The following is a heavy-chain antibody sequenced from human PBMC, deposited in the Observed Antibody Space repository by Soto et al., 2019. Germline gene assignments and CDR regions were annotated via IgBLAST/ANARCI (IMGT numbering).Heavy chain of an antibody. J-gene: IGHJ3*02. V-gene: IGHV4-4*02. D-gene: IGHD6-19*01. CDR2: IYHSGST. Sequence: SETLSLTCAVSGGSISSSNWWSWVRQPPGKGLEWIGEIYHSGSTNYNPSLKSRVTISVDKSKNQFFLKLSSVTAADTAVYYCARDGVAVAGTCAFDIWGQGTMVTVSS. CDR1: GGSISSSNW. CDR3: ARDGVAVAGTCAFDI.